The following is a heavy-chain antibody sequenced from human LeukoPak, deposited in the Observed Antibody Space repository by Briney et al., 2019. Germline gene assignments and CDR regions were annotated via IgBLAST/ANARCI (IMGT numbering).Heavy chain of an antibody. V-gene: IGHV1-2*06. CDR3: AREYYYDSSGKDYYYYYGMDV. J-gene: IGHJ6*02. CDR2: INPNSGGT. Sequence: ASVRVSCKASGYTFTGYYMHWVRQAPGQGLEWMGRINPNSGGTNYAQKFQGRVTMTRDTSISTAYMELSRLRSDDTAVYYCAREYYYDSSGKDYYYYYGMDVWGQGTTVTVSS. D-gene: IGHD3-22*01. CDR1: GYTFTGYY.